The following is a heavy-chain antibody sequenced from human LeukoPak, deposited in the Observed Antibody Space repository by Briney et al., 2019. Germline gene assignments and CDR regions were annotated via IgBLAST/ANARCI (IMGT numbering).Heavy chain of an antibody. J-gene: IGHJ4*02. D-gene: IGHD4/OR15-4a*01. V-gene: IGHV3-74*01. CDR1: GFSFSSYW. CDR2: INSDGSST. CDR3: AREKNRVVLTAPLQY. Sequence: PGGSLRLSCAASGFSFSSYWMHWVRQAPGKGLVWVSRINSDGSSTSYADSVKGRFTISRDSAKNTLYLQMNSLRPEDTAVYYCAREKNRVVLTAPLQYWGQGTLVTVSS.